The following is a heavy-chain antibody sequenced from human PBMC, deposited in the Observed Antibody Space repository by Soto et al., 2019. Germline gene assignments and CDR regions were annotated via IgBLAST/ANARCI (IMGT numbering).Heavy chain of an antibody. D-gene: IGHD3-3*01. CDR1: GFTFSSYA. Sequence: SGGSLRLSCAASGFTFSSYAMSWVRQAPGKGLEWVSAISGSGGSTYYADSVKGRFTISRDNSKNTLYLQTNSLRAEDTAVYYCAKDHGITIFGVVTKGYYFDYWGQGTLVTVSS. J-gene: IGHJ4*02. V-gene: IGHV3-23*01. CDR2: ISGSGGST. CDR3: AKDHGITIFGVVTKGYYFDY.